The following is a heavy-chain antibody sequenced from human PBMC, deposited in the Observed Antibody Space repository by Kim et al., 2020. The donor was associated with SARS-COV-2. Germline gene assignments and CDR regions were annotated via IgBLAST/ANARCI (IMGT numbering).Heavy chain of an antibody. Sequence: GGSLRLSCAASGFTFSSYSMNWVRQAPGKGLEWVSSISSSSSYIYYADSVKGRFTISRDNAKNSLYLQMNSLRAEDTAVYYCARVKVIDFWSAYYGMDVWGQGTTVTVSS. D-gene: IGHD3-3*01. CDR1: GFTFSSYS. CDR2: ISSSSSYI. CDR3: ARVKVIDFWSAYYGMDV. V-gene: IGHV3-21*01. J-gene: IGHJ6*02.